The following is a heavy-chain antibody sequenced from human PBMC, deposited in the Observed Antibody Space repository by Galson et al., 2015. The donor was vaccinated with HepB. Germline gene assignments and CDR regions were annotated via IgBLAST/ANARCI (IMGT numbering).Heavy chain of an antibody. CDR2: IYYSGST. J-gene: IGHJ5*02. V-gene: IGHV4-31*03. Sequence: PLSLTCTVSGGSISSGGYYWSWIRQHPGKGLEWIGYIYYSGSTYYNPSLKSRVTISVDTSKNQFSLKLSSVTAADTAVYYCARGPTVDIVVVVAATRRSPGWFDPWGQGTQVTVSS. CDR3: ARGPTVDIVVVVAATRRSPGWFDP. CDR1: GGSISSGGYY. D-gene: IGHD2-15*01.